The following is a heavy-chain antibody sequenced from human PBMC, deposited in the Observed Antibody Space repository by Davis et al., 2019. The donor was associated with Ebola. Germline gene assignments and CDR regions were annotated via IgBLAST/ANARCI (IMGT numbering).Heavy chain of an antibody. CDR2: ISYDGSNK. CDR1: GFTFSSYG. J-gene: IGHJ4*02. D-gene: IGHD2-21*01. CDR3: AKARYCGGDCYAFDY. Sequence: GGSLRLSCAASGFTFSSYGMHWVRQAPGKGLEWVAVISYDGSNKYYADSVKGRFTISRDNSKNTLYLQMNSLRAEDTALYYCAKARYCGGDCYAFDYWGQGTLVTVSS. V-gene: IGHV3-30*18.